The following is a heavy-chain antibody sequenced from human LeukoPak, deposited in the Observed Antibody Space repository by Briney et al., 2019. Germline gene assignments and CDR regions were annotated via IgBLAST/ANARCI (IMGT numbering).Heavy chain of an antibody. J-gene: IGHJ4*02. CDR2: INHSGST. D-gene: IGHD1-26*01. CDR1: GGSISSGGYS. CDR3: ARLVGASGYYFDY. Sequence: SETLSLTCAVSGGSISSGGYSWSWIRQPPGKGLEWIGEINHSGSTNYNPSLKSRVTISVDTSKNQFSLKLSSVTAADTAVYYCARLVGASGYYFDYWGQGTLVTVSS. V-gene: IGHV4-34*01.